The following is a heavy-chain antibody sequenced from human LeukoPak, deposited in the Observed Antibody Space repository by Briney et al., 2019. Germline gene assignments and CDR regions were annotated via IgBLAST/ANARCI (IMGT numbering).Heavy chain of an antibody. CDR1: GGSISSYY. Sequence: SETLSLTCTVSGGSISSYYWSWIRQPPGKGLEWIGYIYYSGSTSYNPSLKSRVTISVDTSKKQFSLKLSSVTATDTAFYYCARYIVSYPHDAFDIWGQGTMVTVSS. V-gene: IGHV4-59*01. D-gene: IGHD1-26*01. CDR2: IYYSGST. CDR3: ARYIVSYPHDAFDI. J-gene: IGHJ3*02.